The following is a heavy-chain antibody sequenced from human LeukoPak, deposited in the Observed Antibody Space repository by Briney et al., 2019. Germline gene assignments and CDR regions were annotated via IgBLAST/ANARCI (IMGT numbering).Heavy chain of an antibody. J-gene: IGHJ4*02. V-gene: IGHV3-53*01. CDR3: ARGLHDLWRGHMGY. CDR2: IDSDGNT. CDR1: GFTVNNNY. Sequence: PGGSLRLSCAASGFTVNNNYMTWVRQAPGKGLDWVSVIDSDGNTYYADSVMGRFSISRDNSKNMVFLQMHSLRAEDTAVYYCARGLHDLWRGHMGYWGQGTLVTVSS. D-gene: IGHD3-3*01.